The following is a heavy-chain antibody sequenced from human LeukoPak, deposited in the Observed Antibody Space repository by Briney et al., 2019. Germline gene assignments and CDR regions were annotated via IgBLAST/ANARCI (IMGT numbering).Heavy chain of an antibody. D-gene: IGHD5-18*01. CDR3: ARLGTWIQLSSRSTGDDY. CDR1: GFTFDDYG. Sequence: PGGSLRLSCAASGFTFDDYGMSWVRQAPGKGLEWVSSISSSSFYIYYADSVKGRFTISRDNAKNSLYLQMNSLRAQDTAVYYCARLGTWIQLSSRSTGDDYWGQGTLVTVSS. V-gene: IGHV3-21*01. CDR2: ISSSSFYI. J-gene: IGHJ4*02.